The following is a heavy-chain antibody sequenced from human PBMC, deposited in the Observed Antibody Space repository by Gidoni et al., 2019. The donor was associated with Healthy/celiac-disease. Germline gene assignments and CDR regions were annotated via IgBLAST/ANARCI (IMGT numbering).Heavy chain of an antibody. D-gene: IGHD2-2*01. V-gene: IGHV1-69*01. Sequence: GKVSCKASGGTFSSYAISWVRQAPGQGLEWMGGIIPIFGTANYAKKFQGRVTITADESTSTAYMELSSLRSEDTAVYYCARDSEYQLLGAFHGMDVWGQGTTVTVSS. CDR2: IIPIFGTA. J-gene: IGHJ6*02. CDR1: GGTFSSYA. CDR3: ARDSEYQLLGAFHGMDV.